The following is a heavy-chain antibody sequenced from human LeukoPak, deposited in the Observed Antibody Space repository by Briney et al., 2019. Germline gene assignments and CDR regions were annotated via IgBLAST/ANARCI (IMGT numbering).Heavy chain of an antibody. CDR2: ISGDGGST. D-gene: IGHD3-22*01. V-gene: IGHV3-43*02. Sequence: PGGSLSLSCAGAWLTVSNNCTTWLRQAPGKGLEWVSLISGDGGSTYYADSVKGRFTISRDNSKNSLYLQMNSLRTEDTALYSGANGMVEQYYESHGYYCYWGQGTLVTVSS. J-gene: IGHJ4*02. CDR3: ANGMVEQYYESHGYYCY. CDR1: WLTVSNNC.